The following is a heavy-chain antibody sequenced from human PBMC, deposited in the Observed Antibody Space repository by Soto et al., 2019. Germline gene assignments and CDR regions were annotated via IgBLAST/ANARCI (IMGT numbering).Heavy chain of an antibody. CDR3: ANANYYDSSGSSAH. J-gene: IGHJ4*02. CDR1: GFPFSSYG. Sequence: PGGSLRLSCAASGFPFSSYGMHWVRQAPGKGLEWVAVISYDGSNKYYADSVKGRFTISRDNSKNTLYLQMNSLRAEDTAVYYCANANYYDSSGSSAHWGQGTLVTVSS. CDR2: ISYDGSNK. D-gene: IGHD3-22*01. V-gene: IGHV3-30*18.